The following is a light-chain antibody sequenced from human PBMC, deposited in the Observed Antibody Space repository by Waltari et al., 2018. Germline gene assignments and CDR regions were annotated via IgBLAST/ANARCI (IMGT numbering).Light chain of an antibody. J-gene: IGLJ1*01. Sequence: QSALTQPAPVSGAPGQSVTIPCTGTRRDVGSYKLVSWYQHHPGKAPKLMIYEANKRPSGVSNRFSGSKSGITASLTISGLQAEDEADYYCCSYAGTITPYVFGSGTKVTVL. CDR1: RRDVGSYKL. CDR3: CSYAGTITPYV. CDR2: EAN. V-gene: IGLV2-23*01.